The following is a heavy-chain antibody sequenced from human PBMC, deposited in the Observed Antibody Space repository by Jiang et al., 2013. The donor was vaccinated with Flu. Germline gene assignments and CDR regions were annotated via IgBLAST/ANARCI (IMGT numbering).Heavy chain of an antibody. D-gene: IGHD3-22*01. J-gene: IGHJ4*02. CDR2: IYWDDDK. CDR1: GFSLSTSGVG. Sequence: KPTQTLTPTCTFSGFSLSTSGVGVGWIRQPPGKALEWLALIYWDDDKRYSPSLKSRLTITKDTSKNQVVLTMTNMDPVDTATYYCAHRSYYDSSGYSLVDYWGQGTLVTVSS. V-gene: IGHV2-5*02. CDR3: AHRSYYDSSGYSLVDY.